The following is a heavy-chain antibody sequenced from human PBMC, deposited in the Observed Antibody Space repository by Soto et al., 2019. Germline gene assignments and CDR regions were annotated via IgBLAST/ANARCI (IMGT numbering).Heavy chain of an antibody. CDR2: INAGNGDT. V-gene: IGHV1-3*01. Sequence: QVQLVQSGAEVKRPGASVKVSCKASGYIFMNYAVNWVRQAPGQSLEWVGWINAGNGDTKYSQRFQGRVTITRDTSASTAYMELRSLRSEDTAVYYCARVPRYSYDIVAVPAVMFDDWFDPWGQGTLVTVSS. D-gene: IGHD2-2*01. J-gene: IGHJ5*02. CDR3: ARVPRYSYDIVAVPAVMFDDWFDP. CDR1: GYIFMNYA.